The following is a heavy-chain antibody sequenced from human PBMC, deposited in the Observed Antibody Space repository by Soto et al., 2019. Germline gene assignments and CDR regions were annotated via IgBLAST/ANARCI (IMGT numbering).Heavy chain of an antibody. V-gene: IGHV3-48*02. CDR1: GFTFSGYS. CDR2: ISSSSSTI. CDR3: ARGLFNAYGGFYYFDF. J-gene: IGHJ4*02. Sequence: GGSLRLSCAASGFTFSGYSMNWVRQAPGKGLEWVSYISSSSSTIYYADSVKGRFTISRDNAKNSLYLQMNSLRDEDTAVYYCARGLFNAYGGFYYFDFWGQGALVTVSS. D-gene: IGHD3-16*01.